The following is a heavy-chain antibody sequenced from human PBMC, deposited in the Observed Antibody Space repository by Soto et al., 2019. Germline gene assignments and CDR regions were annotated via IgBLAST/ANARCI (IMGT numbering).Heavy chain of an antibody. CDR2: IYHSGST. Sequence: QLQLQESGSGLVKPSQTLSLTCAVSGGSISSGGYSWSWIRQPPGKGLEWIGYIYHSGSTYYNPSPXSXXTISVDRSKNPFSLTLSSVTAADTAVYYCARVPSPWGQGTLVTVSS. J-gene: IGHJ5*02. CDR3: ARVPSP. V-gene: IGHV4-30-2*01. CDR1: GGSISSGGYS.